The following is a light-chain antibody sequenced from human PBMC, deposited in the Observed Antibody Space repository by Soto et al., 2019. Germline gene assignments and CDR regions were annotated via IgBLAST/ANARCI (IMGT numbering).Light chain of an antibody. J-gene: IGKJ5*01. V-gene: IGKV3-15*01. CDR3: QQYNNYVT. CDR2: GAS. Sequence: EIVMTQSPATLSLSPGERATLSCRASQSISTKLAWYQHKPGQAPRLLIFGASTRATGIPARFSGSGSGTEFTLTISSLQSEDFAVYSCQQYNNYVTFGQGTRLEIK. CDR1: QSISTK.